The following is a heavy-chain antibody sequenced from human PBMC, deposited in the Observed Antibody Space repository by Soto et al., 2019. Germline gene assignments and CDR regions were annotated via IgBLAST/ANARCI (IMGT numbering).Heavy chain of an antibody. CDR2: ISGYNGDT. J-gene: IGHJ6*02. CDR3: AKNGQPPYYYYGMDV. D-gene: IGHD2-8*01. CDR1: GYRFRSKG. V-gene: IGHV1-18*01. Sequence: GVSVKVSCKASGYRFRSKGIRWARQETGQGLEWMGWISGYNGDTKYAQKVQGRVTMTIDTSTYTAYMEVRSLTSDDTAIYYCAKNGQPPYYYYGMDVWGQGTTVTVSS.